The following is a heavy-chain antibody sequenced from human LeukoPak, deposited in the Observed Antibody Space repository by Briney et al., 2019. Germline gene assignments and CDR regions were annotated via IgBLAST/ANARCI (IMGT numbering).Heavy chain of an antibody. D-gene: IGHD1-14*01. Sequence: GGSLRLSCAASGFTFSSYSMNWARQAPGKGLEWVSYITYSSSIIYYADSVKGRFTISRDDSENTLYLQMNSLRAEDTAVYYCAKATGYLLWGQGTLVTVSS. CDR3: AKATGYLL. V-gene: IGHV3-48*01. CDR2: ITYSSSII. CDR1: GFTFSSYS. J-gene: IGHJ4*02.